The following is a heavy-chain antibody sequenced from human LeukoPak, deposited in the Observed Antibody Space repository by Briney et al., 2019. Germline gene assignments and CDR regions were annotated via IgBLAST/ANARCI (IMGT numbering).Heavy chain of an antibody. Sequence: PGGSLRLSCAASGFTFSAYGMHWVRQAPGKGLDWVTFILYDGSSKYYADSVKGRFTISRDNSKNTLFLQISSLRAEDTAVYYCAKGDSRDWYYSYMDVWGKGTTVTVSS. CDR1: GFTFSAYG. J-gene: IGHJ6*03. CDR3: AKGDSRDWYYSYMDV. D-gene: IGHD3-22*01. CDR2: ILYDGSSK. V-gene: IGHV3-30*02.